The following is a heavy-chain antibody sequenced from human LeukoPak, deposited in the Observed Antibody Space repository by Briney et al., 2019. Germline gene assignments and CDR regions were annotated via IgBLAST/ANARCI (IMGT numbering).Heavy chain of an antibody. CDR3: ARQTQIRYYDVLTGAYYLDY. CDR1: GGSMSSSNFY. D-gene: IGHD3-9*01. CDR2: IYYTGIP. J-gene: IGHJ4*02. V-gene: IGHV4-39*01. Sequence: PSETLSLTCVVSGGSMSSSNFYWGWIRQPPGKGLEWIGSIYYTGIPYYNPSLKSRVTISVDTSKNQFSLKLTSVTAADALLYFCARQTQIRYYDVLTGAYYLDYWGRGTLVTVSS.